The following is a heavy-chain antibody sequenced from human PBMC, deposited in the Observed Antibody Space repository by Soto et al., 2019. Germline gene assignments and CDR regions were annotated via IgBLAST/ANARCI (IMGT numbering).Heavy chain of an antibody. CDR2: ISYDGSNK. D-gene: IGHD3-3*02. CDR1: GFTFSSYG. Sequence: GGSLRLSCAASGFTFSSYGMHWVRQAPGKGLEWVAVISYDGSNKYYADSVKGRFTISRDNSKNTLYLQMNSLRAEDTAVYYCAKDISVNYYYMDVWGKGTTVTVSS. J-gene: IGHJ6*03. CDR3: AKDISVNYYYMDV. V-gene: IGHV3-30*18.